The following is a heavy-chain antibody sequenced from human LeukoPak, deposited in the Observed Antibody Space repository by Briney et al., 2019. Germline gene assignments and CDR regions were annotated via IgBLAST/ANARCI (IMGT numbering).Heavy chain of an antibody. CDR3: VTVGMTSIWSYLRFDP. Sequence: QPGGSLRLSCSASGFTFSTNSMHWVRQAPGKGLEFVSAITSNGGSTYYAGSVKGRFTISRDNSKNTLYLQMSSLRAEDTAVYYCVTVGMTSIWSYLRFDPRGQGTLVSVSS. V-gene: IGHV3-64D*08. CDR1: GFTFSTNS. J-gene: IGHJ5*02. CDR2: ITSNGGST. D-gene: IGHD1-26*01.